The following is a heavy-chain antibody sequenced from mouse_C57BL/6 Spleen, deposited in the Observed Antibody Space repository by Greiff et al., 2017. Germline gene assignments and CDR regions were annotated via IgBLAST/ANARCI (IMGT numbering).Heavy chain of an antibody. Sequence: VQLQQSGAELAKPGASVKLSCKASGYTFTSYWMHWVKQRPGQGLEWIGYINPSSGYTKYNQKFKDKATLTADNSSSTAYMQLSSLTYEDSAVYYCARSLYGYDREYYFDYWGQGTTLTVSS. CDR1: GYTFTSYW. CDR2: INPSSGYT. V-gene: IGHV1-7*01. CDR3: ARSLYGYDREYYFDY. J-gene: IGHJ2*01. D-gene: IGHD2-2*01.